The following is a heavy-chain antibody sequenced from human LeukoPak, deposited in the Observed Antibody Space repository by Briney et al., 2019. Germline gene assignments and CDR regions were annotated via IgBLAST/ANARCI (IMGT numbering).Heavy chain of an antibody. CDR2: ISSSSSYI. Sequence: GGSLRLSCAASGCTFSSYSMNWVRQAPGKGLEWVSSISSSSSYIYYADSVKGRFTISRDNAKNSLYLQMNSLRAEDTAVYYCARAESIVATIDYWGQGTLVTVSS. D-gene: IGHD5-12*01. CDR3: ARAESIVATIDY. V-gene: IGHV3-21*01. J-gene: IGHJ4*02. CDR1: GCTFSSYS.